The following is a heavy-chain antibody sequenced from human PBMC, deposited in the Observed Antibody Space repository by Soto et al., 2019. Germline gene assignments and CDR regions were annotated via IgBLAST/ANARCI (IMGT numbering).Heavy chain of an antibody. D-gene: IGHD3-3*01. CDR3: ARGGGGYDFWSGDLPTRLDYYYGMDV. CDR1: GGSISSGGYS. Sequence: SETLSLTCAVSGGSISSGGYSWSWIRQPPGKGLEWIGYIYHSGSTYYNPSLKSRVTISVDRSKNQFSLKLSSVTAADTAVYYCARGGGGYDFWSGDLPTRLDYYYGMDVWGQGTTVTVSS. J-gene: IGHJ6*02. CDR2: IYHSGST. V-gene: IGHV4-30-2*01.